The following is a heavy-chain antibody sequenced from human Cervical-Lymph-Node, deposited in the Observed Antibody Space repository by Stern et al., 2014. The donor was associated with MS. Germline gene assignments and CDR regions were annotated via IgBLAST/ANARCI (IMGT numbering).Heavy chain of an antibody. CDR3: ARDGKTTVTTNYGMDV. CDR2: INPSGGST. D-gene: IGHD4-17*01. Sequence: VQLVASGAEVKKPGASVKVSCKASGYTFTSYYMHWVRQAPGQGLEWMGIINPSGGSTSYAQKFQGRVTMTRDTSTSTVYMELSSLRSEDTAVYYCARDGKTTVTTNYGMDVWGQGTTVTVSS. CDR1: GYTFTSYY. V-gene: IGHV1-46*03. J-gene: IGHJ6*02.